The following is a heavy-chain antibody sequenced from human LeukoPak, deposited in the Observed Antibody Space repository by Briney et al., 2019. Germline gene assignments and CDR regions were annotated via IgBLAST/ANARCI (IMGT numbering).Heavy chain of an antibody. CDR2: IWYDGSNK. V-gene: IGHV3-33*01. J-gene: IGHJ4*02. D-gene: IGHD3-10*01. CDR3: ARTLFAELHAIDY. CDR1: AFTFSSFG. Sequence: GGSLRLSCAASAFTFSSFGMHWVRQAPGKGLEWVAVIWYDGSNKYYADSVKGRFTISRDNSKNTLFLQMDGLRAEDTAVYYCARTLFAELHAIDYWGQGSLVTVSS.